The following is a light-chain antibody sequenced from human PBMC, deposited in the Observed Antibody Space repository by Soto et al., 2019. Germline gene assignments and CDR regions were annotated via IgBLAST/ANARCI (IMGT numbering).Light chain of an antibody. CDR2: AAS. J-gene: IGKJ3*01. V-gene: IGKV1-8*01. CDR1: QGISSY. CDR3: QQYYTYPLT. Sequence: IPMTPAPSPLSAFTGDRITNPFRASQGISSYLAWYQQKPGKAPKLLIYAASTLQSGVPSRFSGSGSGTDFTLTISCLQSEDFATYYCQQYYTYPLTFGPGTKVDIK.